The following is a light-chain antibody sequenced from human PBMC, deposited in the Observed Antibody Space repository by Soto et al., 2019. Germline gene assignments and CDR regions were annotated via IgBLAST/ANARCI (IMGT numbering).Light chain of an antibody. CDR2: GES. CDR1: QSVSTN. CDR3: QQYNDWWT. V-gene: IGKV3-15*01. J-gene: IGKJ1*01. Sequence: EIVMTQAPATLSVFPGERATLSCRASQSVSTNLTWYQQKPGQAHRLLMYGESTRATGVPARFSGSGSGTEFTLPISSLQSEDFAVYYCQQYNDWWTFGQGTKVDIK.